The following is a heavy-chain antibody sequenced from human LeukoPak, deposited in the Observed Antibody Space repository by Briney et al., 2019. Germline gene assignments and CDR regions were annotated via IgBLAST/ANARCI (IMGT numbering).Heavy chain of an antibody. D-gene: IGHD5-18*01. J-gene: IGHJ4*02. Sequence: GGSLRLSCAASGFSFSSYGMHWVRQAPGKGLEWGAVIWYDGTNKYYADSVKGRFTISRDNSKNTLYLQMNSLRAEDTAVYYCARDQRGFSYSKYYFDYWGQGTLVTVSS. V-gene: IGHV3-33*01. CDR1: GFSFSSYG. CDR2: IWYDGTNK. CDR3: ARDQRGFSYSKYYFDY.